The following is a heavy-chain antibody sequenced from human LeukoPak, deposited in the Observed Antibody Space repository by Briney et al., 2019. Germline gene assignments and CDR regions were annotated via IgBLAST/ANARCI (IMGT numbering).Heavy chain of an antibody. D-gene: IGHD2-2*01. J-gene: IGHJ4*02. CDR3: ASVPLVVVVPAASYYFDY. Sequence: PSETLSLTCTVSGASISNYYWSWIRQSPGKGLEWIGYMLYSGSTNQNPSLRSRVTISVDTSKNQFSLKLSSVTAADTAVYYCASVPLVVVVPAASYYFDYWGQGTLVTVSS. CDR2: MLYSGST. V-gene: IGHV4-59*01. CDR1: GASISNYY.